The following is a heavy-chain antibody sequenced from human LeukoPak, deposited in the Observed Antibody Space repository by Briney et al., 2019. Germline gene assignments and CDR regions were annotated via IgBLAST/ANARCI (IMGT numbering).Heavy chain of an antibody. CDR2: ISGSGGST. D-gene: IGHD3-10*01. CDR3: AKDRTYYGSGSYNY. J-gene: IGHJ4*01. CDR1: GFTFSSYA. Sequence: HPGGSLRLSCAASGFTFSSYAMSWVRQAPGKGLEWVSAISGSGGSTYYADSVKGRFTISRDNSKNTLYLQMNSLRAEDAAVYYCAKDRTYYGSGSYNYWGEEPWSPSPQ. V-gene: IGHV3-23*01.